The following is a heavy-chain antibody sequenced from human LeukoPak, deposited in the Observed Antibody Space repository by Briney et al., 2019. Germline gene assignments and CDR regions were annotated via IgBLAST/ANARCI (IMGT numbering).Heavy chain of an antibody. Sequence: SSIDTAGASIYTVSVKGRFTISRDSAKISLYLQMNSLRAGDTAVYYCAREIAVAGFWYFDLWGRGTLVTASS. V-gene: IGHV3-13*01. D-gene: IGHD6-19*01. J-gene: IGHJ2*01. CDR2: IDTAGAS. CDR3: AREIAVAGFWYFDL.